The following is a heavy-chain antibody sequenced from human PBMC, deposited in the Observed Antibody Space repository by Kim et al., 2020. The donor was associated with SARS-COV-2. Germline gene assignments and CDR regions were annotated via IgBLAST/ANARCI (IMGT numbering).Heavy chain of an antibody. CDR3: ARRGETVNWFDP. D-gene: IGHD3-16*01. Sequence: RYSPAFQGQVTISADKSISTAYLQWSSLKASDTAMYYCARRGETVNWFDPWGQGTLVTVSS. V-gene: IGHV5-51*01. J-gene: IGHJ5*02.